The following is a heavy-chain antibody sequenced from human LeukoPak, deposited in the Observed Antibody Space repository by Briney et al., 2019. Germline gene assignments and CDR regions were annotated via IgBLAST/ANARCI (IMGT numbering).Heavy chain of an antibody. CDR3: AKRDTMIRGLDY. CDR2: ISGSGAST. D-gene: IGHD3-10*01. V-gene: IGHV3-23*01. J-gene: IGHJ4*02. Sequence: PGGSLRLSCAAAGFTFSGYAVSWVRRAPGKGLEWVSTISGSGASTYYADSVKGRFTISRDNSKNTLYLQMNSLRAEDTAVYYCAKRDTMIRGLDYWGQGTLVTVSS. CDR1: GFTFSGYA.